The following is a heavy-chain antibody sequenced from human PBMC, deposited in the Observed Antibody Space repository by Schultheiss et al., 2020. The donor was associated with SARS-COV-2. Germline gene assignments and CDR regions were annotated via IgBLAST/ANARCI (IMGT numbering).Heavy chain of an antibody. Sequence: SETLSLNCTVSSGSLIPYYWSWIRQPPGKGLEWIGEINHSGSTNYNPSLKSRVTISVDTSKNQFSLKLSSVTAADTAVYYCARGVRTVTTSFDYWGQGTLVTVSS. CDR1: SGSLIPYY. CDR2: INHSGST. CDR3: ARGVRTVTTSFDY. V-gene: IGHV4-34*01. D-gene: IGHD4-17*01. J-gene: IGHJ4*02.